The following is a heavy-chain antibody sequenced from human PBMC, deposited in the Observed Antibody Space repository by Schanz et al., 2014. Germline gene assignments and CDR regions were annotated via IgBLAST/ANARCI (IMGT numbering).Heavy chain of an antibody. V-gene: IGHV4-39*01. CDR1: GGSIYSRSYN. CDR3: ARGGRTTYNYYYGMDV. Sequence: QVQLQESGPGLVKPSETLSLTCIVSGGSIYSRSYNWGWIRQPPGKGLEWIASSYFTDNTGNTHYNRSLKSRATMSVDTAKTRFSLRRTSVTAADTGVYYCARGGRTTYNYYYGMDVWGQGTTVTVSS. J-gene: IGHJ6*02. CDR2: SYFTDNTGNT. D-gene: IGHD1-1*01.